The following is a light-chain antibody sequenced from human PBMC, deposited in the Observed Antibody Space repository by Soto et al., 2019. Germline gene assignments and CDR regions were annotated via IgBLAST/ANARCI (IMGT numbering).Light chain of an antibody. CDR3: QQYGSSPPIT. CDR1: RSVSSSY. CDR2: GES. Sequence: EIVLTQSPGTLSLSPGERATLSCRASRSVSSSYLAWYQQKPGQAPRLLIYGESSRATGIPDRFSGSGSGIDFTLTISRLEPEDFAVYYCQQYGSSPPITFGQGTRLEI. J-gene: IGKJ5*01. V-gene: IGKV3-20*01.